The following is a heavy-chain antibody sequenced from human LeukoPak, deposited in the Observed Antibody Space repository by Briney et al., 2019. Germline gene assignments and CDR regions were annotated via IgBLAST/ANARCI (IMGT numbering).Heavy chain of an antibody. J-gene: IGHJ6*02. CDR2: TYYSGST. V-gene: IGHV4-59*01. CDR1: GXSISGYY. Sequence: SETLSLTCTVSGXSISGYYWSWIRQPPGKGLEWIGYTYYSGSTYYNPSLKSRVTISVGTSKNQFSLKLNSVTAADTAVYYCARDEMGDVWGQGTTVTVSS. CDR3: ARDEMGDV. D-gene: IGHD2-8*01.